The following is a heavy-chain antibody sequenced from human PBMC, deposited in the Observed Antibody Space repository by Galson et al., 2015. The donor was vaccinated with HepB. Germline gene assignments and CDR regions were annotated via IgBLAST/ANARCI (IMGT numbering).Heavy chain of an antibody. Sequence: QSGAEVKKPGESLRISCKGSGYSFTSYWISWVRQMPGKGLEWMGRIDPSDSYTNYSPSFQGHVTISADKSISTAYLQWSSLKASDTAMYYCARLLEVGVVVPAAKGEFDPWGQGTLVTVSS. CDR2: IDPSDSYT. CDR3: ARLLEVGVVVPAAKGEFDP. D-gene: IGHD2-2*01. J-gene: IGHJ5*02. V-gene: IGHV5-10-1*01. CDR1: GYSFTSYW.